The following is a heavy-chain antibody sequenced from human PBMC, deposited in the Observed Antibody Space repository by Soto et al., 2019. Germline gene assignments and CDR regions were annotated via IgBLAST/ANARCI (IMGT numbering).Heavy chain of an antibody. D-gene: IGHD6-19*01. CDR2: ISGSGSTT. CDR1: GFTFNSYG. Sequence: EERLLESGGGLEQTGGSLRLSCTASGFTFNSYGMTWVRQAPGKGLEWVSGISGSGSTTYYADSVKGRFTISRDNSKNTLFLQMRSLRAEDTAVYYCGNRATFLRPAGDYYYCGMDVWGQGTTVTVSS. J-gene: IGHJ6*02. CDR3: GNRATFLRPAGDYYYCGMDV. V-gene: IGHV3-23*01.